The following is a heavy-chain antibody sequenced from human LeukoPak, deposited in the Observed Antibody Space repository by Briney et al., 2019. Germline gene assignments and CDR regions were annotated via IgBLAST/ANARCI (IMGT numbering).Heavy chain of an antibody. CDR1: GGSFSGYY. D-gene: IGHD1-20*01. Sequence: SETLSLTCAAYGGSFSGYYWSWIRQPPGKGLEWIGEINHSGSTNYNPSLKSRVTISVDTSKNQFSLKLSSVTAADTAVYYCAREGLTGTKAAGAFDIWGQGTMVTVSS. CDR2: INHSGST. J-gene: IGHJ3*02. CDR3: AREGLTGTKAAGAFDI. V-gene: IGHV4-34*01.